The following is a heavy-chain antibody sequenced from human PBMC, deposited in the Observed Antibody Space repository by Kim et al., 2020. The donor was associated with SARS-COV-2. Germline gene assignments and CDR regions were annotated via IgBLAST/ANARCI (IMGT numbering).Heavy chain of an antibody. V-gene: IGHV1-46*01. CDR1: GYIFTKYH. D-gene: IGHD1-1*01. J-gene: IGHJ6*02. Sequence: ASVKVSCKASGYIFTKYHMHWVRQAPGQGLQWMGMINPISGSTTYAQKFQGRVTMTRDTSTTTVYMELTSLRSEDTAVYYCARDPRHIAPAYYAVDVWGQRTTVTVSS. CDR2: INPISGST. CDR3: ARDPRHIAPAYYAVDV.